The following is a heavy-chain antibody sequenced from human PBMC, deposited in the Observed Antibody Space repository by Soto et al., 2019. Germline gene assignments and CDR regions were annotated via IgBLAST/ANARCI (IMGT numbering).Heavy chain of an antibody. J-gene: IGHJ4*02. Sequence: SETLSLTCAVYGWSFSGYYWSWIRQPPGKGLEWIGEINHSGSTNYNPSLKSRVTISVDTSKNQFSLKLSSVTAADTAVYYCARGVGPHIVVVVAATPLYFDYWGQGTLVTVSS. V-gene: IGHV4-34*01. CDR3: ARGVGPHIVVVVAATPLYFDY. D-gene: IGHD2-15*01. CDR1: GWSFSGYY. CDR2: INHSGST.